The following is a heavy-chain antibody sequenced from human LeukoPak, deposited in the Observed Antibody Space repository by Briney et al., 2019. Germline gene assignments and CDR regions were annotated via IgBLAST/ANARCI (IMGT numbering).Heavy chain of an antibody. V-gene: IGHV3-53*05. CDR3: AKDPTDIWGGGSSSGGNDY. D-gene: IGHD6-6*01. CDR1: GFTVSSNY. J-gene: IGHJ4*02. CDR2: IYSGGST. Sequence: GGSLRLSCAASGFTVSSNYMSWVRQAPGKGLEWVSLIYSGGSTFYADSVKGRFTISRDISKNTLYLQMNSLRAEDMAVYYCAKDPTDIWGGGSSSGGNDYWGQGTLVTVSS.